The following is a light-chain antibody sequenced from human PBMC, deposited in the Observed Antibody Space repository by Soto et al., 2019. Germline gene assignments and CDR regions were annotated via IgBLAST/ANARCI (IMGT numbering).Light chain of an antibody. J-gene: IGKJ5*01. CDR3: QQRSNWPPIT. CDR2: DTS. Sequence: EIVLTQSPATLSLSPGKSATLSCKASQSVSTNLAWYKQKPGQDPRLLIFDTSNRATGIPARFSGSGSGADCTLTISNLEPEDFAGDYCQQRSNWPPITFCQGTQREIK. V-gene: IGKV3-11*01. CDR1: QSVSTN.